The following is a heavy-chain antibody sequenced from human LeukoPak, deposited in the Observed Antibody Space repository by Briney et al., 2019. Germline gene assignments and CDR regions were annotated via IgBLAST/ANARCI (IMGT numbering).Heavy chain of an antibody. CDR1: GFTVSSNY. Sequence: GGSLRLSCAASGFTVSSNYMSWVRQAPGKGLEWVSVIYSGGSTYYADSVKGRFTISRDNSKNTLYLQMNSLRAEDTAVYYCARCLVVVVPWFDPWGQGTLVAVSS. CDR2: IYSGGST. D-gene: IGHD2-15*01. J-gene: IGHJ5*02. CDR3: ARCLVVVVPWFDP. V-gene: IGHV3-66*02.